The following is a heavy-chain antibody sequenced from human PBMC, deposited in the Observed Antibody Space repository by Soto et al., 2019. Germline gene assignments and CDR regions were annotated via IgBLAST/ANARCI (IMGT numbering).Heavy chain of an antibody. D-gene: IGHD2-2*01. Sequence: PGGSLRLSCAASGFTFNNYAMSWVRQAPGKGLEWVSGITGGGDYTYYADSVKGRLTTSRDNSKNTVFLQINSLSPDDTAVYYCASSSIYYGIEVWGQGTTVTVSS. CDR1: GFTFNNYA. CDR3: ASSSIYYGIEV. J-gene: IGHJ6*02. V-gene: IGHV3-23*01. CDR2: ITGGGDYT.